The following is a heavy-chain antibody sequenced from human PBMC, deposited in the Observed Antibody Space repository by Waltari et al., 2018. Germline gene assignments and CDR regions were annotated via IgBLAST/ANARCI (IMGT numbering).Heavy chain of an antibody. CDR2: ISPYSGVT. CDR1: GSRFTGYY. J-gene: IGHJ5*02. CDR3: ARGRNDLSAFFDP. D-gene: IGHD2-21*02. Sequence: QVQLVQSGAEVTKPGASVKVSCKASGSRFTGYYLHWLRQAPGQGLEWMGRISPYSGVTKYAQNFQGRVTMTRDTSTNTAYMELNSLTSDDTAVYYCARGRNDLSAFFDPWGQGTLVAVSS. V-gene: IGHV1-2*06.